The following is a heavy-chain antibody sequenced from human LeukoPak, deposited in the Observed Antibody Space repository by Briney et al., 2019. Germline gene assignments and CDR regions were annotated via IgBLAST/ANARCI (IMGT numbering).Heavy chain of an antibody. D-gene: IGHD3-10*01. J-gene: IGHJ4*02. Sequence: SETLSLTCTVSGGSISSGGYYWSWIRQHPGKGLEWIGYIYYSGSTYYDPSLKSRVTISVGTSKNQFSLKLSSVTAADTAVYYCATLFYWFGPFDCWGQGTLVTVSS. CDR1: GGSISSGGYY. V-gene: IGHV4-31*03. CDR2: IYYSGST. CDR3: ATLFYWFGPFDC.